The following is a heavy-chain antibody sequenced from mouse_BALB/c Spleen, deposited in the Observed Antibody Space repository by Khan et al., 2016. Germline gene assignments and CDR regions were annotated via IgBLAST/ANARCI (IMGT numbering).Heavy chain of an antibody. Sequence: EVQLQESGADLVRSGASVKLSCTASGFNIKDYYMHWVKQRPEQGLEWIGWIDPENGDTEYAPKFQGKATMTADTSSNTAYLQLSSLTSEDTVVYYDNAGRRCYDARDYWGQGTSVTVSA. CDR2: IDPENGDT. V-gene: IGHV14-4*02. CDR3: NAGRRCYDARDY. J-gene: IGHJ4*01. CDR1: GFNIKDYY. D-gene: IGHD2-12*01.